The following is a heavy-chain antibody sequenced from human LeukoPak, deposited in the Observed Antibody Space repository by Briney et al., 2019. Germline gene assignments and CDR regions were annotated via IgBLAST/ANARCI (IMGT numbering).Heavy chain of an antibody. CDR3: ARGKSGYVLWNKTNWSDP. CDR1: GGSFSGYY. V-gene: IGHV4-34*01. Sequence: SETLSLTCAVYGGSFSGYYWSWIRQPPGKGLEWIGEINHSGSTNYNPSLKSRVTISVDTSKNQFSLKLSSVTAADTAVYYCARGKSGYVLWNKTNWSDPWGQGTLVTVSS. J-gene: IGHJ5*02. D-gene: IGHD5-12*01. CDR2: INHSGST.